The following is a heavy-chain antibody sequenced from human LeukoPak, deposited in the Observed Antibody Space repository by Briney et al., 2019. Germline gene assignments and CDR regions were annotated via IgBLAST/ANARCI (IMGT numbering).Heavy chain of an antibody. Sequence: GGFLRLSCAASGFTFSRHTMSWVRQAPGKGLEWVSTISGSGVTTYNGDSVRDRFTISRDNSKNTLYLQMNSLRAEDTAVYYCAQGLKDLDFWGQGTLVTVSS. CDR3: AQGLKDLDF. V-gene: IGHV3-23*01. CDR1: GFTFSRHT. J-gene: IGHJ4*02. D-gene: IGHD2-15*01. CDR2: ISGSGVTT.